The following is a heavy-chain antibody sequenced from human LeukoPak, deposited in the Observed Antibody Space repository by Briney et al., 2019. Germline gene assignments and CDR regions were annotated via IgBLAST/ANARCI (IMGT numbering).Heavy chain of an antibody. V-gene: IGHV1-46*01. CDR1: GYTFTSYY. CDR2: INPSGGST. J-gene: IGHJ4*02. Sequence: ASVKVSCKASGYTFTSYYMHWVRQAPGQGLEWMGIINPSGGSTSYAQKFQGRVTMTRDTSTSAVYMELSSLRSEDTAVYYCARDYDILTGKPILDYWGQGTLVTVSS. CDR3: ARDYDILTGKPILDY. D-gene: IGHD3-9*01.